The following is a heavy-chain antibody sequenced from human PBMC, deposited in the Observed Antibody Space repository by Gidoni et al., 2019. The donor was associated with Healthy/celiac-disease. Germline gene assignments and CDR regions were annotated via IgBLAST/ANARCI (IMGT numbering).Heavy chain of an antibody. Sequence: EVQLVQSGAEVKKPGESPKISCKGSGYSFTSYWTGWVRQMPGKGLEWMGIIYPGDSDTRYSPSFQGQVTISADKSISTAYLQWSSLKASDTAMYYCARVPVTVFDPRQTDDAFDIWGQGTMVTVSS. CDR1: GYSFTSYW. V-gene: IGHV5-51*01. CDR2: IYPGDSDT. CDR3: ARVPVTVFDPRQTDDAFDI. J-gene: IGHJ3*02. D-gene: IGHD4-4*01.